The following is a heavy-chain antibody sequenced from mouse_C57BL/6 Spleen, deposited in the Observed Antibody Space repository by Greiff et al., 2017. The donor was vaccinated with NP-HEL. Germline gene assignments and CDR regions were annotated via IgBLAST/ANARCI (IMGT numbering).Heavy chain of an antibody. CDR1: GYTFTDYE. J-gene: IGHJ4*01. CDR3: TALDSGTEEDYYAMDY. CDR2: IDPETGGT. Sequence: QVQLQQSGAELVRPGASVTLSCKASGYTFTDYEMHWVKQTPVHGLEWIGAIDPETGGTAYNQKFKGKAILTADKSSSTAYMELRSLTSEDSAVYYCTALDSGTEEDYYAMDYWGQGTSVTVSS. V-gene: IGHV1-15*01. D-gene: IGHD4-1*01.